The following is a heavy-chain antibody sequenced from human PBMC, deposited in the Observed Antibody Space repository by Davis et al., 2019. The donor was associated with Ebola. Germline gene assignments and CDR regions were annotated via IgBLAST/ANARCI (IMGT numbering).Heavy chain of an antibody. D-gene: IGHD4-23*01. V-gene: IGHV1-18*01. CDR1: GGTFSRYV. CDR2: INPHNGNT. CDR3: ARPLTTVVTPIGY. Sequence: AASVKVSCKASGGTFSRYVISWVRQAPGQGLEWMGWINPHNGNTNYAQNVQGRVTMTTDTSTSTAYMEVGILRSEDTAVYYCARPLTTVVTPIGYWGQGTLVTVSS. J-gene: IGHJ4*02.